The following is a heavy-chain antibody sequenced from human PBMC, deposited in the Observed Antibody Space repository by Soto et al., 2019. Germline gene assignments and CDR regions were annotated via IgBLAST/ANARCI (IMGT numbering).Heavy chain of an antibody. Sequence: PGGSLRLSCAASGFTFSSYAIHWGRHSPGKGLEWVAVISYDGSNKYYADSVKGRFTISRDNSKNTLYLQMNSLRAEDTAVYYCARGLIVVAATLLDYWGQGTLVTVSS. CDR3: ARGLIVVAATLLDY. CDR1: GFTFSSYA. D-gene: IGHD2-15*01. J-gene: IGHJ4*02. V-gene: IGHV3-30-3*01. CDR2: ISYDGSNK.